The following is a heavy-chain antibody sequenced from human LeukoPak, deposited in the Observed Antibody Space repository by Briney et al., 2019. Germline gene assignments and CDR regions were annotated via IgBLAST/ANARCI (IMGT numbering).Heavy chain of an antibody. CDR1: GYTLTELS. V-gene: IGHV1-24*01. CDR3: ATDLMVRGASWVDY. CDR2: FDPEDGET. Sequence: EASVKVSCKVSGYTLTELSMHWVRQAPGKGLEWMGGFDPEDGETIYAQKFQSRVTMTEDTSTDTAYMELSSLRSEDTAVYYCATDLMVRGASWVDYWGQGTLVTVSS. J-gene: IGHJ4*02. D-gene: IGHD3-10*01.